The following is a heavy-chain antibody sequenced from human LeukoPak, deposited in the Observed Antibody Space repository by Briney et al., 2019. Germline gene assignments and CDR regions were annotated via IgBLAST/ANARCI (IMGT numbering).Heavy chain of an antibody. D-gene: IGHD2-15*01. CDR1: GFTFSSYA. CDR2: ISYDGSNK. J-gene: IGHJ5*02. V-gene: IGHV3-30-3*01. CDR3: TKETGPGGSNWFDP. Sequence: GRSLRLSCAASGFTFSSYAMHWVRQTPGKGLEWVAVISYDGSNKYYADSVKGRFTISRDNSKNTLYLQMNSLRAEDTAVYYCTKETGPGGSNWFDPWGQGTLVTVSS.